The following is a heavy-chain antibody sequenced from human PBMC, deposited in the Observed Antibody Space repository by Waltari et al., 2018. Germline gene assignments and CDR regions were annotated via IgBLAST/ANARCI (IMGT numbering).Heavy chain of an antibody. CDR1: GDSLYRTSW. Sequence: QVQLQQSGPGLVEPSGTLSLTCTVSGDSLYRTSWWSWVRQSPEKGREWIGQIHRSGRTNYNPSFESRVTISADTSNNHFSLRLTSTTAADTAMYYCARDRGIGLFLDSWGQGTLVTVSP. D-gene: IGHD1-26*01. J-gene: IGHJ1*01. V-gene: IGHV4-4*02. CDR3: ARDRGIGLFLDS. CDR2: IHRSGRT.